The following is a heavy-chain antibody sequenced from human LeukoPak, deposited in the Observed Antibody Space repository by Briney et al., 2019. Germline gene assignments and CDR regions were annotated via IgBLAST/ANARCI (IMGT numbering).Heavy chain of an antibody. Sequence: SETLSLTCTVSGGSISSSGYYWGWIRQPPGKGLEWIGSIYYSGSTYYNPSLKSRVTISLDTSKNQFSLKLSSVTAADTAVYYCAGRGAIGITMVRGVTIDYWGQGTLVTVSS. CDR2: IYYSGST. V-gene: IGHV4-39*07. D-gene: IGHD3-10*01. J-gene: IGHJ4*02. CDR1: GGSISSSGYY. CDR3: AGRGAIGITMVRGVTIDY.